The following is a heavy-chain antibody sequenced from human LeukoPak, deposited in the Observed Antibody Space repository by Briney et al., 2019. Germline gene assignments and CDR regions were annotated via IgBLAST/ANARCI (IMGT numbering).Heavy chain of an antibody. D-gene: IGHD6-13*01. Sequence: GGSLRLSCAASGFTFSSYSMNWVRQAPGKGLEWVSSISSSSSYIYYADSVKGRFTISRDNAKNSLYLQMNRLRAEDTAVYYCARDRSSSSWYVPFDYWGQGTLVTVSS. CDR2: ISSSSSYI. V-gene: IGHV3-21*01. J-gene: IGHJ4*02. CDR1: GFTFSSYS. CDR3: ARDRSSSSWYVPFDY.